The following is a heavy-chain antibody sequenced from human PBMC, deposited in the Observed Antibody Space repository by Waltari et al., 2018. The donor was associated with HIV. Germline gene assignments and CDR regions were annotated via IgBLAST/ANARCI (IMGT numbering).Heavy chain of an antibody. V-gene: IGHV1-69*01. CDR3: ARDTFGRQLAYWYFDL. CDR1: GGTFSSYA. CDR2: IIPIFGTA. Sequence: QVQLVQSGAEVKKPGSSVKVSCKDSGGTFSSYATRWVRQAPGQGLEWMGGIIPIFGTANYAQKFQGRVTITADESTSTAYMELSSLRSEDTAVYYCARDTFGRQLAYWYFDLWGRGTLVTVSS. D-gene: IGHD6-13*01. J-gene: IGHJ2*01.